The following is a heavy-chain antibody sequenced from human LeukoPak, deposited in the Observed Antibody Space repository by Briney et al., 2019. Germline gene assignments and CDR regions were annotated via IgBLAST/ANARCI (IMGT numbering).Heavy chain of an antibody. J-gene: IGHJ4*02. CDR3: ARHLWNTAMVTY. CDR2: IYYSGST. Sequence: PGGSLRLSCAASGFTFSSYSMNWVRQPPGKGLEWIGSIYYSGSTYYNPSLKSRVTISVDTSKNQFSLKLSSVTAADTAVYYCARHLWNTAMVTYWGQGTLVTVSS. D-gene: IGHD5-18*01. V-gene: IGHV4-39*01. CDR1: GFTFSSYSMN.